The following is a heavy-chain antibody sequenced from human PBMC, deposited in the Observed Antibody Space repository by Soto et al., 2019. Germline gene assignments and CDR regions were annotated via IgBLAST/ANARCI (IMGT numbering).Heavy chain of an antibody. Sequence: ASVKVSCKASGYTFTGYYMHWVRQAPGQGLEWMGWINPNSGGINYAQKFQGRVTMTRDTSISTAYMELSRLRSDGTAVYYCARDQPTDFWSGYYPGGMDVWGQGTTVTVSS. V-gene: IGHV1-2*02. CDR1: GYTFTGYY. J-gene: IGHJ6*02. CDR3: ARDQPTDFWSGYYPGGMDV. CDR2: INPNSGGI. D-gene: IGHD3-3*01.